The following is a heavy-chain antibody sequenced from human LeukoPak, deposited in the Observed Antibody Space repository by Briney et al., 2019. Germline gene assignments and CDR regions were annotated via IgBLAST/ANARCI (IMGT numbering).Heavy chain of an antibody. CDR2: ISWNTGII. V-gene: IGHV3-9*01. Sequence: GGTLRLSCAALGFTFDDYAMHWVRQSPGKGLEWVSGISWNTGIIGYADSVKGRFTISRDNAKNSLYLQMNSLRGEDTAFYYCTRGVPVTTAYGFDPWGQGTLLSVSS. CDR1: GFTFDDYA. CDR3: TRGVPVTTAYGFDP. J-gene: IGHJ5*02. D-gene: IGHD4-17*01.